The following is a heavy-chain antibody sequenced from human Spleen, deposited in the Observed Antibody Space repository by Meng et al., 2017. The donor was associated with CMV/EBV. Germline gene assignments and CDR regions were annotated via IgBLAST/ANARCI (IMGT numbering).Heavy chain of an antibody. CDR1: GGTFSSYA. CDR3: ASVWGPNDYDDSAAGYHYYAMDV. Sequence: SVKVSCKASGGTFSSYAISWVRQAPGQGLEWMGEIIPIFGTRNHAHKYQGRVTISTDESTGTAFMELSSLRSEDTAVYFCASVWGPNDYDDSAAGYHYYAMDVWGQGTTVTAP. V-gene: IGHV1-69*05. D-gene: IGHD4-17*01. J-gene: IGHJ6*02. CDR2: IIPIFGTR.